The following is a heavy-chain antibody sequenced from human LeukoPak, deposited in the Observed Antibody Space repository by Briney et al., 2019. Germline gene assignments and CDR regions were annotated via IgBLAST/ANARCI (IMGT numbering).Heavy chain of an antibody. CDR1: GFTVSTNY. Sequence: PGGSLRPSCAASGFTVSTNYMSWVRQAPGKGLGWVSVIYIGDTTFYADSVRGKFTLSRDNSKNTLYLQMNSLRAEDTAVYYWSSILRSSSGYYFDYWGQGTLVTVSS. D-gene: IGHD3-10*01. J-gene: IGHJ4*02. CDR2: IYIGDTT. V-gene: IGHV3-66*01. CDR3: SSILRSSSGYYFDY.